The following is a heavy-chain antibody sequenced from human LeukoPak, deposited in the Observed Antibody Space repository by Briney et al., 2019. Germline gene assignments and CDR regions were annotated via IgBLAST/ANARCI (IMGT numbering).Heavy chain of an antibody. D-gene: IGHD5-18*01. V-gene: IGHV3-30*02. CDR3: ARGRGYSYGQLDY. Sequence: GGSLRLSCAASGFTFSSYSMNWVRQAPGKGLEWVAFIRYDGSNKYYADSVKGRFTISRDNAKNSLYLQMNSLRAEDTAVYYCARGRGYSYGQLDYWGQGTLVTVSS. J-gene: IGHJ4*02. CDR1: GFTFSSYS. CDR2: IRYDGSNK.